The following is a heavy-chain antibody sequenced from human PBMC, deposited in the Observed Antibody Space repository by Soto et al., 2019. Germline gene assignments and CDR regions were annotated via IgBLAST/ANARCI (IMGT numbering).Heavy chain of an antibody. CDR2: ISSTTNYI. J-gene: IGHJ4*02. CDR3: ARESEDLTSNFDY. Sequence: GSLLIACAASGFTFSRYSMNWVRQAPGKGLEWVSSISSTTNYIYYADSMKGRFTVSRDNAKNSVYLDMNSLSAEDTAVYYCARESEDLTSNFDYWGQGTLVTVYS. CDR1: GFTFSRYS. V-gene: IGHV3-21*01.